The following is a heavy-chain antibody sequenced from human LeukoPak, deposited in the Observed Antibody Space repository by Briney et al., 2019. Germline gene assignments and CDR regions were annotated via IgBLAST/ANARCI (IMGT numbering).Heavy chain of an antibody. Sequence: SQTLSLTCTVSRGSINTGSYYWSWIRQLAGKGLEWIGRISTSGSTNYNPSLKSRVTISVDKSKNQFSLNLSSVTAADTAVYYCARGRDGYNWDDAFDIWGQGTMVTVSS. D-gene: IGHD5-24*01. CDR3: ARGRDGYNWDDAFDI. CDR2: ISTSGST. V-gene: IGHV4-61*02. CDR1: RGSINTGSYY. J-gene: IGHJ3*02.